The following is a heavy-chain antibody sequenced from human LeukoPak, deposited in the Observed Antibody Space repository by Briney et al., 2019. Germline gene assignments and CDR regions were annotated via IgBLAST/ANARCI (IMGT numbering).Heavy chain of an antibody. CDR3: ARRGDCSGGSCNHDAFDI. CDR1: GYTFTDYY. CDR2: INSNSGRT. Sequence: ASVKVSCKASGYTFTDYYLHWVRQAPGQGLEWMGWINSNSGRTHYIQDFQGRVTMTRDTSISTAYMELSSLRSEDTAVYYCARRGDCSGGSCNHDAFDIWGQGTMVTVSS. D-gene: IGHD2-15*01. J-gene: IGHJ3*02. V-gene: IGHV1-2*02.